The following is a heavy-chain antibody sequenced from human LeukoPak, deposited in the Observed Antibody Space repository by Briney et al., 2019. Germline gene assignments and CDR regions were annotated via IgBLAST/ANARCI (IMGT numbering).Heavy chain of an antibody. V-gene: IGHV4-39*01. CDR3: ARQGGSPDWFDP. CDR2: IYYSGST. Sequence: SETLSLTCTVSGASISSYYWAWLRQPPGKGLEWVGGIYYSGSTYYNPSLKSRVTISVDTSKNQFSLKLTSVTAGDTAVYYWARQGGSPDWFDPWGQGTLVTVSS. D-gene: IGHD1-26*01. J-gene: IGHJ5*02. CDR1: GASISSYY.